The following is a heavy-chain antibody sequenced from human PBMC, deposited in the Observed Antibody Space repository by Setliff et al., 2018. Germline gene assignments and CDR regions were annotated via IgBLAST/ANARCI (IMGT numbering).Heavy chain of an antibody. CDR2: ISAISGST. Sequence: GGSLRLSCAASGFSFSSYAMSWVRQAPGKGLEWVSSISAISGSTYYADSVKGRFTISRSSSKNTLYLQMNSLRAEDTAVYYCSKANTGYSSTWLFDYWGQGTLVTVSS. CDR3: SKANTGYSSTWLFDY. D-gene: IGHD6-13*01. J-gene: IGHJ4*02. V-gene: IGHV3-23*01. CDR1: GFSFSSYA.